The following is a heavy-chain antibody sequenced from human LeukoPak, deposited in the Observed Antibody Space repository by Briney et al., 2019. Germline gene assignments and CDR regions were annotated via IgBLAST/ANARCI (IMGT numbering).Heavy chain of an antibody. CDR1: GFTFSSYG. D-gene: IGHD4-11*01. J-gene: IGHJ6*02. CDR2: IWYDGSNK. V-gene: IGHV3-33*01. CDR3: ARDGHSNYILDV. Sequence: GGSLRLSCAASGFTFSSYGMHWVRQAPGKGLEWVAVIWYDGSNKYYADSVKGRFTISRDNSKNTLYLQMNSLRAEDTAVYYCARDGHSNYILDVWGQGTTVTVSS.